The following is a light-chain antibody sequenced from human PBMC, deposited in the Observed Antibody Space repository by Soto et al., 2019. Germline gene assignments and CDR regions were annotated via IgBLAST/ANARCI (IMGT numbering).Light chain of an antibody. CDR2: ADS. J-gene: IGLJ1*01. CDR1: ISNIGTNS. V-gene: IGLV1-44*01. Sequence: QSVLTQPPSASGTPGQRVTMSCSGDISNIGTNSVHWYQHLPGTAPKLVIYADSQRPSGVPDRFSGSKSGTSASLAISGLQSEDDADYLCAAWDDNLNGPLFGTGTKVTVL. CDR3: AAWDDNLNGPL.